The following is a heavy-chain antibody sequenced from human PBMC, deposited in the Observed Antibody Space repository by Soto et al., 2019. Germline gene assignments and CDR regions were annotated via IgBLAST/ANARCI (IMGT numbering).Heavy chain of an antibody. CDR1: GVTVSSYS. CDR3: ARDPGGCTGGSCYSWYFDY. J-gene: IGHJ4*02. Sequence: GSLRLSGAASGVTVSSYSMNWVRQAPGKGLEWVSSISSSGTIFYADSVKGRFIISRDNANNSLYLQMNSLRAEDTAVYYCARDPGGCTGGSCYSWYFDYWGEGTLVTVSS. D-gene: IGHD2-15*01. V-gene: IGHV3-48*01. CDR2: ISSSGTI.